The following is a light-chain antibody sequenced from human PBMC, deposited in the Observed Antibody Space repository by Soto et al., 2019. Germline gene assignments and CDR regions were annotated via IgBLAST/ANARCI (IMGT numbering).Light chain of an antibody. CDR1: ISDFGGYNY. CDR3: TSYTDTSVYV. CDR2: EVT. V-gene: IGLV2-14*01. J-gene: IGLJ1*01. Sequence: CALTQPASVSGSPGQSISISCTGTISDFGGYNYVSWYQQHPGKTPKLLIYEVTNRPSGVSSRFSASKSGNTASLTISGLQAEDEADYYCTSYTDTSVYVFGTGTKVTVL.